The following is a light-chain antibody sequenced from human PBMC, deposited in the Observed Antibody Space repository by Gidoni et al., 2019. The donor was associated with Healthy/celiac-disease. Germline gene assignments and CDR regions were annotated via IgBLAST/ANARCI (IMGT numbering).Light chain of an antibody. J-gene: IGKJ5*01. Sequence: DIQMTQSPSSLSASVGDRVTITCRASQSISSDLNWYQQKPGKAPKLLIYGASSLQSGVPSRFSGSGSGTDFTLTISSLQSEDFATYYCQQCYSTLTFGQGTRLEIK. CDR1: QSISSD. V-gene: IGKV1-39*01. CDR3: QQCYSTLT. CDR2: GAS.